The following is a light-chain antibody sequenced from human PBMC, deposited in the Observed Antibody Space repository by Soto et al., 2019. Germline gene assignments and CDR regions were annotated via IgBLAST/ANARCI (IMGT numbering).Light chain of an antibody. CDR1: QSIGDS. CDR2: DVS. CDR3: QQYNCYSRT. Sequence: DIQMTQSPSTLSASVGDRVTITCRASQSIGDSLAWYQQKPGKAPYLLISDVSSLERGVPSRFSGSGSGTEFTLTISRMQPDDFATFYCQQYNCYSRTFGQGTKVDIK. J-gene: IGKJ1*01. V-gene: IGKV1-5*01.